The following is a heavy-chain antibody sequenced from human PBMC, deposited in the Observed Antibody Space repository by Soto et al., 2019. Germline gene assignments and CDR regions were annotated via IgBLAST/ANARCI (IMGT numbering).Heavy chain of an antibody. CDR1: GFTFSSFA. V-gene: IGHV3-23*01. J-gene: IGHJ4*02. D-gene: IGHD5-18*01. CDR3: AGPGYSSQDY. Sequence: GSLRLSCAASGFTFSSFALSWVRQAPGKGLEWVSAISGSGDGTDYAASVKGRFTISRDNSKNTLYLQMNSLRAEDTAVYYCAGPGYSSQDYWGQGALVTVSS. CDR2: ISGSGDGT.